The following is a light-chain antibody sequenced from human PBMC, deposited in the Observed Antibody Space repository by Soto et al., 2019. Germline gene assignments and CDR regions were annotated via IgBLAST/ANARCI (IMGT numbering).Light chain of an antibody. CDR3: MQAVQTPLT. V-gene: IGKV2-28*01. J-gene: IGKJ4*01. CDR2: TGS. CDR1: QSLLHSNGYNY. Sequence: DIVMTQSPLSLPVTPGETASISCRSSQSLLHSNGYNYLDWYLQKPGQSPQLLIYTGSNRASGVPDRFSGSGSGTDFTLKISRVEAEDVGVYYCMQAVQTPLTFGGGTKVDIK.